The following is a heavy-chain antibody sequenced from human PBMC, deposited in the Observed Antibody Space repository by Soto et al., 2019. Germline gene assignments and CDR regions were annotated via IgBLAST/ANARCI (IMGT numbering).Heavy chain of an antibody. CDR3: DKYSSRSSLGHYGLEV. CDR2: NISSVTT. D-gene: IGHD6-13*01. CDR1: CDSIGSGNKY. J-gene: IGHJ6*04. V-gene: IGHV4-30-4*01. Sequence: SETLSRTCTVSCDSIGSGNKYCSWIRQSPGKGLEVIVYNISSVTTYYNPSLKGRLTMYLDTSQNQFYLKVSSVPAADTAVYYCDKYSSRSSLGHYGLEVWGKGTKVTVSS.